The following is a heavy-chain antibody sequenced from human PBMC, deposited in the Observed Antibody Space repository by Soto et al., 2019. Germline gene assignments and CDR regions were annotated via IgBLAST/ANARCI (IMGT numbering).Heavy chain of an antibody. D-gene: IGHD6-6*01. CDR3: ARRARPDFYYLDV. CDR2: ISSNGVGT. Sequence: PRGSLILSCAASGFTLSGYAMDWVRQAPGKGLEYVSGISSNGVGTYYANSVQGRFTISRDNSKNTVYLQMGSLRPEDMAVYYCARRARPDFYYLDVWGKGTTVTVSS. CDR1: GFTLSGYA. J-gene: IGHJ6*03. V-gene: IGHV3-64*01.